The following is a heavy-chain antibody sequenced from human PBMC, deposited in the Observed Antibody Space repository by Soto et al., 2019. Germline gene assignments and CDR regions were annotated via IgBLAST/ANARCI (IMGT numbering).Heavy chain of an antibody. CDR1: GYTCTSSG. J-gene: IGHJ6*02. Sequence: ASVQVSCKACGYTCTSSGMSWVRQAPGQGPAWRGWISAYNGNTNYAQKLQGRVTMTTDTSTSTAYMELRSLRSDDTAVYDCARVDDCSGGSCYDYYYYYGMDVWGQGTTVTVPS. V-gene: IGHV1-18*04. CDR3: ARVDDCSGGSCYDYYYYYGMDV. CDR2: ISAYNGNT. D-gene: IGHD2-15*01.